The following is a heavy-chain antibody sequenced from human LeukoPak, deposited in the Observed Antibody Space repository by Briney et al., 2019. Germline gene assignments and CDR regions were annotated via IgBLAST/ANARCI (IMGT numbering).Heavy chain of an antibody. V-gene: IGHV1-18*01. CDR1: GYTFTSYG. D-gene: IGHD1-26*01. Sequence: GASVKVSCKASGYTFTSYGISWVRQAPGQGLEWMGWISAYNGNTNCAQKLQGRVTMTTDTSTSTAYMELRSLRSDDTAVYYCARVGKEWELQDWFDPWGQGTLVTVSS. CDR2: ISAYNGNT. J-gene: IGHJ5*02. CDR3: ARVGKEWELQDWFDP.